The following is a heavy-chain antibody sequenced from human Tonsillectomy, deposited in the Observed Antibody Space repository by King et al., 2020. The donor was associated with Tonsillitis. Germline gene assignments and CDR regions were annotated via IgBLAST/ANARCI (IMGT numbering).Heavy chain of an antibody. Sequence: QLVQSGAEVKKPGASVKVSCQASGYTFTSFGLYWVRQAPGQGLEWMGWVSGYNGNRVYTQKFQDRVTMTIDTSTRTAHMELRSLTYDDTAVYYCARGSRAHRYIDWLLLRDYFALWGQGTLVTVSS. CDR3: ARGSRAHRYIDWLLLRDYFAL. D-gene: IGHD3-9*01. V-gene: IGHV1-18*04. CDR2: VSGYNGNR. J-gene: IGHJ4*02. CDR1: GYTFTSFG.